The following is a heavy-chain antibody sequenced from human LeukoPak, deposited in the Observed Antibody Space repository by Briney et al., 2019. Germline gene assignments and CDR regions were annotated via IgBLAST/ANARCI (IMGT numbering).Heavy chain of an antibody. D-gene: IGHD2-15*01. Sequence: GASVKVSCKASGGTFSSYAISWVRQAPGQGLEWMGGIIPIFGTANYAQKFQGRVTITTDESTSTAYMELSSLRSEDTAVYYCARDLGCSGGSCYPSLYWFDPWGQGTLVTVSS. J-gene: IGHJ5*02. V-gene: IGHV1-69*05. CDR2: IIPIFGTA. CDR3: ARDLGCSGGSCYPSLYWFDP. CDR1: GGTFSSYA.